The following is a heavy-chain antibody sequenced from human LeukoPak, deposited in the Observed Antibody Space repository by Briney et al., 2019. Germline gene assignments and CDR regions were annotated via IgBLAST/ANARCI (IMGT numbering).Heavy chain of an antibody. CDR3: ARGTGGCGGDCYYYYDF. CDR2: INWTGNRR. J-gene: IGHJ4*02. V-gene: IGHV3-20*04. Sequence: GGSLRLSCEASGFIIDDYALAWVRQAPGKGLEWVSDINWTGNRRGYADSVKGRFTISRDNAKNSFYLQMNSLRVEDTAIYSCARGTGGCGGDCYYYYDFWGQGTLVTVSS. D-gene: IGHD2-21*02. CDR1: GFIIDDYA.